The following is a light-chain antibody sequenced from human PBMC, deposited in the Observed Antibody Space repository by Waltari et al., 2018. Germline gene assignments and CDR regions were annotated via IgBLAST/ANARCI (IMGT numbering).Light chain of an antibody. V-gene: IGKV2-29*02. CDR2: LVS. Sequence: EIVMTQTPLSLSVTPGQPASIPCKSSQSLQYSDGQTYLSWYLQRPGESPQLLISLVSSPFSGVPDRFSGSGSDKDFTLKISRVEADDVGVYYCMQGLQHPWTFGQGTKAEI. J-gene: IGKJ1*01. CDR3: MQGLQHPWT. CDR1: QSLQYSDGQTY.